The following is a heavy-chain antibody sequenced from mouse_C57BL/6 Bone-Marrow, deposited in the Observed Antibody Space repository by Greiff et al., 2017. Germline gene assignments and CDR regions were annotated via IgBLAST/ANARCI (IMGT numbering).Heavy chain of an antibody. V-gene: IGHV1-50*01. CDR2: IDHYDSYT. Sequence: QVQLKQPGAELVKPGASVKLSCKASGYTFTSYWMQWVKQRPGQGLEWIGEIDHYDSYTNYTQKFKGKATLTVDTTSSTAYMQLSSLTSEDSAVYYCASEVVTTGVGNFGYWGQGTTLTVSS. CDR1: GYTFTSYW. J-gene: IGHJ2*01. CDR3: ASEVVTTGVGNFGY. D-gene: IGHD2-2*01.